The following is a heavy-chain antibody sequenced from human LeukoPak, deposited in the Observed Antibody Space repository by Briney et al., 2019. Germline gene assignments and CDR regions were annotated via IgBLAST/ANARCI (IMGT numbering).Heavy chain of an antibody. CDR3: ARGRLGYCSGGSCSSDWYFDL. D-gene: IGHD2-15*01. CDR2: TYYRSKWYN. J-gene: IGHJ2*01. V-gene: IGHV6-1*01. CDR1: GDSVSSNSAA. Sequence: SQTLSLTCAISGDSVSSNSAAWNWIRQSPSRGLEWLGRTYYRSKWYNDYAVSVKSRITINPDTSKNQFSLQLNSVTPEDTAVYYCARGRLGYCSGGSCSSDWYFDLWGRGTLATVSS.